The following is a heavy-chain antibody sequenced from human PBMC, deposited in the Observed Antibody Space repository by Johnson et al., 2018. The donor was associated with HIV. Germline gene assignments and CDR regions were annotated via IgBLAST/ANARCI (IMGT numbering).Heavy chain of an antibody. CDR2: ISSSGSAI. CDR1: GFTFSDYY. CDR3: ARDLRVGAIDGFDI. D-gene: IGHD1-26*01. V-gene: IGHV3-11*01. Sequence: VQLVESGGGLVKPGGSLRLSFAGSGFTFSDYYMNWIRQAPGKGLEWVSYISSSGSAIYYAHSVKGRFTISRDNAKNSLYLQMNSLRADDTAVFYCARDLRVGAIDGFDIWGQGTKVTVAS. J-gene: IGHJ3*02.